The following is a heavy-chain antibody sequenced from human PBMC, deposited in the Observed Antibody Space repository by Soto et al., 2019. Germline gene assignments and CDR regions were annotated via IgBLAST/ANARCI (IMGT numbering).Heavy chain of an antibody. Sequence: PGGSLRLSCAASGFTFSSYWMHWFRQAPGKGLMWVSRINSGGGTTTYADSVKGRFTISRDNAKNTLYLQMNGLRAEDTAVYYCARWFTYGNFDYFDYWGQGTQVTVLL. CDR3: ARWFTYGNFDYFDY. J-gene: IGHJ4*02. V-gene: IGHV3-74*01. CDR1: GFTFSSYW. CDR2: INSGGGTT. D-gene: IGHD3-10*01.